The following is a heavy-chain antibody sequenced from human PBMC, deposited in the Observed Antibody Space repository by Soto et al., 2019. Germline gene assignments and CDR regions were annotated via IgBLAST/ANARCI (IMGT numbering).Heavy chain of an antibody. CDR3: ARDPGGWFGEFDY. V-gene: IGHV3-48*02. CDR1: GFTFSSYS. J-gene: IGHJ4*02. Sequence: GGSLRLSCAASGFTFSSYSMNWVRQAPGKGLEWVSYISSSSSTIYYADSMKGRFTISRDNAKNSLYLQMNSLREEDTAVYYCARDPGGWFGEFDYWGQGTLVTVSS. D-gene: IGHD3-10*01. CDR2: ISSSSSTI.